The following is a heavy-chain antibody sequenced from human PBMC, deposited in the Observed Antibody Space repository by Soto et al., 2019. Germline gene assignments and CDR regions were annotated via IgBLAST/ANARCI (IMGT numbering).Heavy chain of an antibody. J-gene: IGHJ5*01. Sequence: SQTLSLTCAISGDSVSSNSAAWNWIRQSPSRGLEWLGRTYYRSKWYNDYAVSVKSRITINPDTSKNQFSLQLNSVTPEDTAVYYCARGLYLGNDILTGYFRFDSWGQGTLVTVSS. D-gene: IGHD3-9*01. CDR1: GDSVSSNSAA. V-gene: IGHV6-1*01. CDR2: TYYRSKWYN. CDR3: ARGLYLGNDILTGYFRFDS.